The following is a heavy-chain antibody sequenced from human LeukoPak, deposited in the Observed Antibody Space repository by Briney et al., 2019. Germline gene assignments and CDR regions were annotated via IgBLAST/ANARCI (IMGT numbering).Heavy chain of an antibody. CDR3: AGIPTPPYRPFDY. D-gene: IGHD1-14*01. CDR2: IYGGGST. Sequence: GGSLRLSCAASGLTVSSNYVSWVRHAPGKGLERVSVIYGGGSTYYADSVKGRFAISRDNSKNTLFLHMNSLRAEDTAVYYCAGIPTPPYRPFDYWGQGTLVTVSS. CDR1: GLTVSSNY. V-gene: IGHV3-66*01. J-gene: IGHJ4*02.